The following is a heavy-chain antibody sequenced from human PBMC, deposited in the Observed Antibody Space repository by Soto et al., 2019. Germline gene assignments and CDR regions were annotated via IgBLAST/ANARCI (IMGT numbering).Heavy chain of an antibody. CDR3: AISITGTVSYYYGMDV. CDR1: GGTFSSYA. D-gene: IGHD1-20*01. J-gene: IGHJ6*02. CDR2: IIPIFATA. V-gene: IGHV1-69*12. Sequence: QVQLVQSGAEVKKPGSSVKVSCKASGGTFSSYAISWVRQAPGQGLEWMGGIIPIFATADYVQKSQGRVTITADESTNTAYMELSSLRSEDTAVYYCAISITGTVSYYYGMDVWGQGTTVTVSS.